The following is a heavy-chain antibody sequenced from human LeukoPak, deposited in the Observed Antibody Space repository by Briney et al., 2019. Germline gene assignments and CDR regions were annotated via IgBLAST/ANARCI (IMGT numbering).Heavy chain of an antibody. CDR2: IYYSGST. CDR1: GGSISSSSYY. J-gene: IGHJ4*02. CDR3: ARSIAAPFDY. Sequence: PSETLSLTCTVSGGSISSSSYYWGWIRQPPGKGLEWIGSIYYSGSTYYNPSLKSRVTISVDTSKNQFSLKLSSVTAADTAVYYCARSIAAPFDYWGQGTLVTVSS. V-gene: IGHV4-39*07. D-gene: IGHD6-6*01.